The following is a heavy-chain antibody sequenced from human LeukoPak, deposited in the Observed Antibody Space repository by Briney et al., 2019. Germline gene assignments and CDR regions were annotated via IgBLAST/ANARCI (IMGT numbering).Heavy chain of an antibody. Sequence: SETLSLTCAVYGGSFSGYYWSWIRQPPGKGLEWMGEINHSGSTNYNPSLKSRGTISVDTSKNQFSLKLSSVTAADTAVYYCARGLDIVVVPAARVIFSFDYWGQGTLVTVSS. CDR1: GGSFSGYY. V-gene: IGHV4-34*01. D-gene: IGHD2-2*01. CDR3: ARGLDIVVVPAARVIFSFDY. J-gene: IGHJ4*02. CDR2: INHSGST.